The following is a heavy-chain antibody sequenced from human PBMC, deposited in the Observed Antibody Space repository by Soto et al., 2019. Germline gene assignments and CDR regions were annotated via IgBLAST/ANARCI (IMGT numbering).Heavy chain of an antibody. Sequence: ITCKASAYTFSSHGFIWVRQPPGEEVEWRGGISAYNGNTNYAQKLQGRLTMTSDTSTSTAYMELRSLRSDDTAVYYCARDGVRWQWLDAFDIWGQGTMVTVSS. J-gene: IGHJ3*02. CDR3: ARDGVRWQWLDAFDI. CDR1: AYTFSSHG. V-gene: IGHV1-18*01. D-gene: IGHD6-19*01. CDR2: ISAYNGNT.